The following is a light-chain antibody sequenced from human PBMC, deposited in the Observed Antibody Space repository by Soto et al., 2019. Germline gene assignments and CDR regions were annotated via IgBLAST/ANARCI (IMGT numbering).Light chain of an antibody. CDR1: SSNIGSNY. J-gene: IGLJ1*01. V-gene: IGLV1-40*01. CDR2: DNH. CDR3: QSYDSSLSGYV. Sequence: QSVLIQPPSASGTPGQRVTISCSGSSSNIGSNYVYWFQQLPGAAPKLLIYDNHNRPSGVPDRFSGSKSGTSASLAITGLQAEDETDYYCQSYDSSLSGYVFGTGTKVTVL.